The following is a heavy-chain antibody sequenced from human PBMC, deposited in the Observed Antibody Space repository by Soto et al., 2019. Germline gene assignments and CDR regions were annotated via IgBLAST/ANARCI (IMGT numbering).Heavy chain of an antibody. V-gene: IGHV4-61*01. J-gene: IGHJ4*01. D-gene: IGHD6-13*01. CDR2: IYYSGST. CDR3: ARYSAASGTYYLDY. Sequence: LSLTCTVSGGSVSSGSYYWGWIRQPPGKGLEYIGYIYYSGSTNYNPSLRGRVTLSLDTSKNQLSLILYSVTAADTGVYYCARYSAASGTYYLDYWGPGTLVTVSS. CDR1: GGSVSSGSYY.